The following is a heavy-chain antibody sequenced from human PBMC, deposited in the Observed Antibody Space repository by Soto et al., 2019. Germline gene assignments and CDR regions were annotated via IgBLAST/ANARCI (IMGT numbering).Heavy chain of an antibody. CDR1: GASITGSFF. V-gene: IGHV4-4*07. D-gene: IGHD2-8*02. CDR2: FSLSGTT. CDR3: ARGMTPPGAPAWYYFDS. J-gene: IGHJ4*02. Sequence: SETLSLTCTVSGASITGSFFWSWIRQPAGKGLEWIGRFSLSGTTNYNPSLRGRVTMSADVSKNQFSLSLTSVTAADTALYYCARGMTPPGAPAWYYFDSWGQGTLVTVSS.